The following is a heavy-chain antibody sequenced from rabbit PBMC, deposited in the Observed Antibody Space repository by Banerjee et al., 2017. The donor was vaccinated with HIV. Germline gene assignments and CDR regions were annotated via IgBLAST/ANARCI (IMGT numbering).Heavy chain of an antibody. Sequence: EESGGGLVKPEGSLTLTCTASGFSFSSSYWICWVRQAPGKGLEWIACIYAGSSGSTYYASWAKGRFTISKTSSTTVTLQMTSLTAADTATYFCAREYSGSATSWLWGQGTLVTVS. CDR3: AREYSGSATSWL. J-gene: IGHJ3*01. CDR1: GFSFSSSYW. CDR2: IYAGSSGST. D-gene: IGHD4-2*01. V-gene: IGHV1S45*01.